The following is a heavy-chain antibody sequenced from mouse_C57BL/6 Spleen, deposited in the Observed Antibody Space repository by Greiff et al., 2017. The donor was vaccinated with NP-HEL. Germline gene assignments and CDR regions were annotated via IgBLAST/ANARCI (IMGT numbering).Heavy chain of an antibody. CDR1: GFNIKDYY. CDR2: IDPEDGDT. V-gene: IGHV14-1*01. Sequence: VQLKQSGAELVRPGASVKLSCTASGFNIKDYYMHWVKQRPEQGLEWIGRIDPEDGDTEYAPKFQGKATMTADTSSNTAYRQLSSLTSEDTAVYYCTTSLCLYYFDYWGQGTTLTVSS. CDR3: TTSLCLYYFDY. J-gene: IGHJ2*01. D-gene: IGHD6-2*01.